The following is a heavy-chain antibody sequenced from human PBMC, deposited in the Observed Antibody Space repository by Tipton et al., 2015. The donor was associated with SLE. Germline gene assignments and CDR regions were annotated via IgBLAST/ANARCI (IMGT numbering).Heavy chain of an antibody. CDR2: INSDGSST. CDR1: GFTFSSYW. CDR3: ARDVNYYYYMDV. J-gene: IGHJ6*03. Sequence: SLRLSCAASGFTFSSYWLHWVRQAPGKGLVWVSRINSDGSSTSYADSVKGRFTISRDNAKNTLYLQMNSLRAEDTAVYYCARDVNYYYYMDVWGKGTTVTDSS. V-gene: IGHV3-74*01.